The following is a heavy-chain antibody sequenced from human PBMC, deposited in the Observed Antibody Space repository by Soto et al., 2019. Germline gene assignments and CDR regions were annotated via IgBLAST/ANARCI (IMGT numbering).Heavy chain of an antibody. Sequence: QLQLQESGSRLVKSSETLSLTCGVSGDTISTGGYSWAWIRQPPGQAREWIGHTYHRGNPYYNPSLNRRVIISVNRSKKQFSEKVGAVTAADTAVHYWARETYGDYVDDFDPWGQGTLGTVSS. J-gene: IGHJ4*02. CDR1: GDTISTGGYS. CDR2: TYHRGNP. D-gene: IGHD4-17*01. CDR3: ARETYGDYVDDFDP. V-gene: IGHV4-30-2*01.